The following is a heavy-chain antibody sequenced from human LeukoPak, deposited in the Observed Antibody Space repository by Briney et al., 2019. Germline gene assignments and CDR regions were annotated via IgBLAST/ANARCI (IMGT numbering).Heavy chain of an antibody. CDR1: GFTFSSYE. CDR2: ISSSGDTI. CDR3: ARDGTPNYSSGWVYMDV. Sequence: GGSLRLSCAASGFTFSSYEMNWVRQAPGKGLEWVSYISSSGDTIYHADSVKGRFTISRDNAKSSLYLQMNSLRVEDTAVYYCARDGTPNYSSGWVYMDVWGEGTTATISS. J-gene: IGHJ6*03. D-gene: IGHD6-25*01. V-gene: IGHV3-48*03.